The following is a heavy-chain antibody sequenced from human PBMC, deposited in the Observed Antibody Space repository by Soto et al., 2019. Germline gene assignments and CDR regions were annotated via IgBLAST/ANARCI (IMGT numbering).Heavy chain of an antibody. Sequence: EVQLLASGGGLLQPGGSLRLSCAASGFTFGGYAMNWVRQAPGKGLEWVSGIIGGGDATFYTDSVKGRFTISRDNYGNTLYVEMNSLRAEDTAVYFCGRKSQGSVTVTGNWYFDLWGRGTLVTVSS. V-gene: IGHV3-23*01. D-gene: IGHD4-17*01. CDR3: GRKSQGSVTVTGNWYFDL. J-gene: IGHJ2*01. CDR2: IIGGGDAT. CDR1: GFTFGGYA.